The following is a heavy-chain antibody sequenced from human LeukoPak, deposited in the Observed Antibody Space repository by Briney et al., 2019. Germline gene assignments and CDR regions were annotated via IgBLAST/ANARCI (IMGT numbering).Heavy chain of an antibody. J-gene: IGHJ5*01. CDR3: ARVAVAGPTGWFDS. D-gene: IGHD6-19*01. Sequence: GGSLRLSCAASGFTFSSYSMNWVRQAPGKGLEWVSPISSSSSYIHYADSVKGRFTISRDNIDNVVYLQMNSLRGEDTAIYYCARVAVAGPTGWFDSWGPGTLVSVSA. CDR1: GFTFSSYS. V-gene: IGHV3-21*01. CDR2: ISSSSSYI.